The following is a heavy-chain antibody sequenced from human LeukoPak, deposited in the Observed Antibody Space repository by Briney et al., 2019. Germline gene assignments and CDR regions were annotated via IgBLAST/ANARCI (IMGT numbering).Heavy chain of an antibody. D-gene: IGHD4-17*01. CDR3: ARTDDYGDYSDY. CDR2: ISSSSSYI. CDR1: GFTFSSYS. V-gene: IGHV3-21*01. Sequence: KPGGSLRLSCAASGFTFSSYSMNWVRQAPGKGLEWVSSISSSSSYIYYAGSVKGRFTISRDNAKNSLYLQMNSLRAEDTAVYYCARTDDYGDYSDYWGQGTLVTVSS. J-gene: IGHJ4*02.